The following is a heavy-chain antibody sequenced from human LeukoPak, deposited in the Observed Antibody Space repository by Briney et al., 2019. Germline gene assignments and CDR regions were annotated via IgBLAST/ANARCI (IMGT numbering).Heavy chain of an antibody. V-gene: IGHV3-23*01. Sequence: GGSLRLSCAASGFTFSSYAMSWVRQAPGKGLEWVSAISGSGGSTYYADSVKGRFTISRDNSKNTLYLQMNSLRAEDTAVYYCAKDGYSGYVPHDYWGQRTLVSVSS. CDR3: AKDGYSGYVPHDY. J-gene: IGHJ4*02. D-gene: IGHD5-12*01. CDR2: ISGSGGST. CDR1: GFTFSSYA.